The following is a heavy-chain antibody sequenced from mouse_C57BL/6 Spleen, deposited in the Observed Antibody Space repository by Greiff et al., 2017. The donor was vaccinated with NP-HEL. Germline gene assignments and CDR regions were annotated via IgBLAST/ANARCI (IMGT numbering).Heavy chain of an antibody. J-gene: IGHJ4*01. CDR3: ASLSYDYYAMDY. CDR2: IRNKANGYTT. Sequence: EVQLVESGGGLVQPGGSLSLSCAASGFTFTDYYMSWVRQPPGKALEWLGFIRNKANGYTTEYSASVKGRFTISRDNSQSILYLQMNALRAEDSATYYCASLSYDYYAMDYWGQGTSVTVSS. CDR1: GFTFTDYY. D-gene: IGHD2-1*01. V-gene: IGHV7-3*01.